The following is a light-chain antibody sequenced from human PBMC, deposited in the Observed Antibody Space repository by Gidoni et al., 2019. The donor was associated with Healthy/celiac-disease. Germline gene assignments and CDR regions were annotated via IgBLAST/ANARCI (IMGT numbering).Light chain of an antibody. V-gene: IGKV1-33*01. CDR2: DAS. J-gene: IGKJ5*01. Sequence: DIQLTQSPSSLSASVGDRVTITCQASQDISNYLHWYQQKPGKAPKLLIYDASNLETGGPSRFSGSGSGTDFTFTISSLQPEDIATYYCQQYDNLPRTFXQXTRLEIK. CDR3: QQYDNLPRT. CDR1: QDISNY.